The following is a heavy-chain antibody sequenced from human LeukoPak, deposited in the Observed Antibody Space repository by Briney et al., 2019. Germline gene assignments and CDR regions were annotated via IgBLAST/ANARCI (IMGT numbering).Heavy chain of an antibody. Sequence: SETLSLTCTVSGGSISSYYWSWVRQPPGKGLEWIGYIYYTGSTNDNPSLRGRVTMSVDTSTNQFSLKVSSVTAADTAVYYCARDRVVVPAAFDYWGQGTLVTVSS. D-gene: IGHD2-2*01. J-gene: IGHJ4*02. CDR2: IYYTGST. CDR3: ARDRVVVPAAFDY. CDR1: GGSISSYY. V-gene: IGHV4-59*12.